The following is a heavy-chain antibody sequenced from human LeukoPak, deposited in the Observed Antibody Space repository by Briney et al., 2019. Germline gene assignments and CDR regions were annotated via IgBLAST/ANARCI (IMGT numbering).Heavy chain of an antibody. CDR1: VYTFTSYD. Sequence: ASVKVSCKASVYTFTSYDINWVRQATGQGLEWMGWMNTNSGNTGYVQKFQGRVTMTRNTSISTAYMELRSLRSEDTAVYYCARGRRAVRGVIIQVFDYWGQGTLVTVSS. J-gene: IGHJ4*02. D-gene: IGHD3-10*01. CDR3: ARGRRAVRGVIIQVFDY. CDR2: MNTNSGNT. V-gene: IGHV1-8*01.